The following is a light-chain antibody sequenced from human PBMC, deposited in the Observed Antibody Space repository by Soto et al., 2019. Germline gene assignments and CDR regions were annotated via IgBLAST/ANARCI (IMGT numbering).Light chain of an antibody. J-gene: IGLJ2*01. V-gene: IGLV2-8*01. Sequence: QSALSQPPSASGSHGQSVTISCTGTSSDVGGYNYVSWYQHHPGKAPRLMIYEVSKRPSGVPDRFSGSKSGNTASLTVSGLQSEDEGDYYCSSYTGSNNHVVFGGGTKLTVL. CDR3: SSYTGSNNHVV. CDR2: EVS. CDR1: SSDVGGYNY.